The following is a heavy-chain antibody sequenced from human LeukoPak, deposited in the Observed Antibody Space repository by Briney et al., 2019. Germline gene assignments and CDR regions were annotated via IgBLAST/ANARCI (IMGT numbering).Heavy chain of an antibody. V-gene: IGHV4-31*03. D-gene: IGHD3-22*01. CDR2: INYSGNT. Sequence: SETLSLTCTVSGGSISSGDYYWSWIRQHPGKGLEWIGYINYSGNTYYNPSLKSRVTISVDTSKNQFSLKLSSVTDADTAVYYCARDGDYYDSSGSVRAFDIWGQGTMVTVSS. J-gene: IGHJ3*02. CDR3: ARDGDYYDSSGSVRAFDI. CDR1: GGSISSGDYY.